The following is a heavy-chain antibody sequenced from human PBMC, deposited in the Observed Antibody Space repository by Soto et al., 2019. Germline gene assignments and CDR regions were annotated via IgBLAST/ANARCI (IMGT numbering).Heavy chain of an antibody. CDR3: AYTACISTSCYSGDYYYYGMDV. J-gene: IGHJ6*02. CDR2: IIPIFGTA. V-gene: IGHV1-69*13. CDR1: GGTFSSYA. Sequence: SVKVSCKASGGTFSSYAISWVRPAPGQGLEWMGGIIPIFGTANYAQKFQGRVTITADESTSTAYMELSSLRSEDTAVYYCAYTACISTSCYSGDYYYYGMDVWG. D-gene: IGHD2-2*01.